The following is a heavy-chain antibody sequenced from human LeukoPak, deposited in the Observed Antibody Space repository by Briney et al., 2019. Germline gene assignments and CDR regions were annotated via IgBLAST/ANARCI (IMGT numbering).Heavy chain of an antibody. CDR2: INPSGGST. J-gene: IGHJ6*02. CDR3: ARDGDYSYYYYYGMDV. CDR1: GYTFTSYY. Sequence: ASVKVSCKASGYTFTSYYMHWVRQAPGQGLEWMGIINPSGGSTSYAQKFQGRVTMTRDTSTSTVYMGLSSLRSEDTAVYYCARDGDYSYYYYYGMDVWGQGTTVTVSS. V-gene: IGHV1-46*01. D-gene: IGHD4-17*01.